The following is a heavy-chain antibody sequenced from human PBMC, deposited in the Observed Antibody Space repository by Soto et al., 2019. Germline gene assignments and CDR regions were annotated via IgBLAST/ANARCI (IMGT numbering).Heavy chain of an antibody. D-gene: IGHD2-15*01. J-gene: IGHJ4*02. Sequence: QVQLVESGGGVVQPGRSLRLSCAASGFTFSSYGMHWVRQAPGKGLEWVAVIWYDGSNKYYADSVKGRFTICRDNSKNTLSLQMNSLIAEYTASYFCARDRVFVVAATRYFDYLGQGTLVTVSS. CDR2: IWYDGSNK. V-gene: IGHV3-33*01. CDR3: ARDRVFVVAATRYFDY. CDR1: GFTFSSYG.